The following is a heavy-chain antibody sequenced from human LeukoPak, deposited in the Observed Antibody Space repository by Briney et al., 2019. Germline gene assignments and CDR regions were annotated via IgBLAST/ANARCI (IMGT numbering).Heavy chain of an antibody. Sequence: GGSLRLSCAASGFTFSSYAMRWVRQAPGKGLEWVAVISYYGSNKYYADSVKGRFTISRDNSKNTLYLQMNSLRVEDTAVYYCARADIVVVPAASYYYGMDVWGQGTTVTVSS. CDR1: GFTFSSYA. CDR3: ARADIVVVPAASYYYGMDV. J-gene: IGHJ6*02. CDR2: ISYYGSNK. V-gene: IGHV3-30*04. D-gene: IGHD2-2*01.